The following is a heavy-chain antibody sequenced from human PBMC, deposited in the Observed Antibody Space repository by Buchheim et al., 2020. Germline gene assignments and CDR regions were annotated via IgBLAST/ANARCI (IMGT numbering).Heavy chain of an antibody. D-gene: IGHD4-23*01. CDR1: GGSISSGGYS. V-gene: IGHV4-30-4*07. J-gene: IGHJ6*02. Sequence: QVQLQESGPGLVKPSQTLSLTCAVSGGSISSGGYSWSWIRQPPGKGLEWIGYIYYSGSTYYNPSLKSRVTISVDTSKNQISLKLSSVTAADTAVYYCARDGGNSENYYYGMDVWGQGTT. CDR3: ARDGGNSENYYYGMDV. CDR2: IYYSGST.